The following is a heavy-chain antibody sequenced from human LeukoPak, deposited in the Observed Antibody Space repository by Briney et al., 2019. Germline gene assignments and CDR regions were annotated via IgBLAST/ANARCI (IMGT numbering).Heavy chain of an antibody. CDR2: ISYDGSNA. CDR3: AKEGDDYVLDH. V-gene: IGHV3-30*18. Sequence: PGGSXRXSXAASGFSFSDXXXXXXRQVPGXXXXWVAIISYDGSNAXXAXSMKGRFTISRDNSKNTVSLQIINMRREDTALYYCAKEGDDYVLDHWGQGTLVTVSA. CDR1: GFSFSDXX. J-gene: IGHJ4*02. D-gene: IGHD4-17*01.